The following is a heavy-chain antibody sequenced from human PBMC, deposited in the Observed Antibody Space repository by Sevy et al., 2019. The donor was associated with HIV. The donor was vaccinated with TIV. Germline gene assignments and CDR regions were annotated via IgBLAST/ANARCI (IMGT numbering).Heavy chain of an antibody. V-gene: IGHV4-4*02. CDR2: IYRSGST. J-gene: IGHJ4*02. Sequence: SETLSLTCAVSGGSISSSNWWSWVRQPPGKGLEWIGEIYRSGSTNYNPSLKSRVTISVDKFKNQFSLKLSSVTAADTAVYYCARVGGSSGWFDYWGQGTLVTVSS. CDR1: GGSISSSNW. D-gene: IGHD6-19*01. CDR3: ARVGGSSGWFDY.